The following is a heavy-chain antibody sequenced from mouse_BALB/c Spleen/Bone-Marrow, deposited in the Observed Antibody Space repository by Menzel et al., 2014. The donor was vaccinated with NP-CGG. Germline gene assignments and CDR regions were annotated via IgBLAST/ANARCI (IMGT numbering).Heavy chain of an antibody. CDR3: ARKGAMITHYYAMDY. D-gene: IGHD2-4*01. CDR2: ISNGSSTI. Sequence: LVESGGGLVQPGGSRKLSCAASGFTFSSFGMHWVRQAPEKGLEWVAYISNGSSTIYYADTVQGRFTISRDNPKNTLFLQMTSLRSEDTAMYYCARKGAMITHYYAMDYWGQGTSVTVSS. J-gene: IGHJ4*01. CDR1: GFTFSSFG. V-gene: IGHV5-17*02.